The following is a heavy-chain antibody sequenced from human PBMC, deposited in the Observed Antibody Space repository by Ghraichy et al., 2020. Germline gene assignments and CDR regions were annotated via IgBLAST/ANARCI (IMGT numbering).Heavy chain of an antibody. J-gene: IGHJ4*02. CDR2: ISPNGGST. CDR3: AKHGDWSNFDF. D-gene: IGHD2-21*02. Sequence: GGSLRLSCAASGFTFSNYVMTWVRQAPGKGLEWVSSISPNGGSTSYADSVKGRFTISRDNSKNSLFLQMNSLRVDDTSVYYCAKHGDWSNFDFWGQGTLVTVSS. CDR1: GFTFSNYV. V-gene: IGHV3-23*01.